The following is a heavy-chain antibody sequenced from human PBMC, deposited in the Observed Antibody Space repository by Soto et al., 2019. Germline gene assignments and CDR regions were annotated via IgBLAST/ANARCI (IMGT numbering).Heavy chain of an antibody. CDR1: GFTFSSYE. V-gene: IGHV3-48*03. Sequence: EVQLVESGGGLVQPGGSLRLSCAASGFTFSSYEMNWVRQAPGKGLEWVSYISSSGSTIYYADSVKGRFTISRDNAKNSLDLQMNSLRAEDTAVYYCARGGGLLEFYYYYGMDVWGQGTTVTVSS. J-gene: IGHJ6*02. CDR2: ISSSGSTI. CDR3: ARGGGLLEFYYYYGMDV. D-gene: IGHD2-15*01.